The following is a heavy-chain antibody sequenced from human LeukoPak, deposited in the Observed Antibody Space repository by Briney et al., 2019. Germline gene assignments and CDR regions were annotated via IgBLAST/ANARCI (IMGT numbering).Heavy chain of an antibody. J-gene: IGHJ4*02. V-gene: IGHV3-21*01. CDR2: ISSSSSYI. D-gene: IGHD6-19*01. Sequence: GGSLRLSCAASGFTFSSYSMNWVRQAPGKGLEWVSSISSSSSYIYYADSVKGRFTISRDNAKNSLYLQMNSLRAEDTAVYYCASTYSSGWYEYFDYWGQGTLVTVSS. CDR1: GFTFSSYS. CDR3: ASTYSSGWYEYFDY.